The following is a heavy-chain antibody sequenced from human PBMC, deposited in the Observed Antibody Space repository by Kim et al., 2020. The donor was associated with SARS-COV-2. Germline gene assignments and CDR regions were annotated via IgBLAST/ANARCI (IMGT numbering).Heavy chain of an antibody. D-gene: IGHD6-13*01. CDR1: GFTFSSYS. J-gene: IGHJ6*02. CDR2: ISSSSSYI. CDR3: ARHLSAAERDV. Sequence: GGSLRLSCAASGFTFSSYSMNWVRQAPGKGLEWVSSISSSSSYIYYADSVKGRFTISRDNAKNSLYLQMNSLRAEDTAVYYCARHLSAAERDVWGQGTTVTVSS. V-gene: IGHV3-21*01.